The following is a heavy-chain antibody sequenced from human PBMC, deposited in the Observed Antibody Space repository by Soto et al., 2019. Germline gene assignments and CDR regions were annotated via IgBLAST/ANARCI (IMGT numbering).Heavy chain of an antibody. J-gene: IGHJ4*02. CDR3: AKDGCGGDCFLAGMYYSDY. V-gene: IGHV3-23*01. CDR2: ISGSGGST. CDR1: GFTFSSYA. D-gene: IGHD2-21*01. Sequence: EVQLLESGGGLVQPGGSLRLSCAASGFTFSSYAMSWVRQAPGKGLEWVSAISGSGGSTYYADSVKGRFTISRDNSKNMLYLQMNSLRAEDTAVYYCAKDGCGGDCFLAGMYYSDYWGQGTLVTVSS.